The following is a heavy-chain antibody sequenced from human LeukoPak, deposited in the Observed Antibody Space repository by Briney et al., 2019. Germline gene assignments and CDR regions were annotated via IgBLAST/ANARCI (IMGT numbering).Heavy chain of an antibody. V-gene: IGHV3-7*01. CDR1: GFTFSNYW. CDR3: ARRNAMAL. Sequence: GGSLRLSCGASGFTFSNYWMTWVRQAPGKGLEWVANINRDGIERYYVGSVKGRFTISRDGAKGSLHLQINRLSAEDAAVYYSARRNAMALCGQGTTAIVFS. J-gene: IGHJ6*02. CDR2: INRDGIER. D-gene: IGHD2-2*01.